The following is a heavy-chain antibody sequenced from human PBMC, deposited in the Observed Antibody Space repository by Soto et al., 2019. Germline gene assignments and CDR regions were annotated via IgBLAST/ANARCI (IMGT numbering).Heavy chain of an antibody. CDR2: ISGSGGST. D-gene: IGHD3-22*01. J-gene: IGHJ6*02. Sequence: EVQLLESGGGLVQPGGSLRLSCAASGFTFSSYAMSWVRQAPGKGLEWVSAISGSGGSTYYADSVKGRFTISRDNSKNTLYLRKNRLRAEDMAVYYCAKVTTMLVVPKTGPSYGRDVWGQGTTVTVSS. CDR3: AKVTTMLVVPKTGPSYGRDV. V-gene: IGHV3-23*01. CDR1: GFTFSSYA.